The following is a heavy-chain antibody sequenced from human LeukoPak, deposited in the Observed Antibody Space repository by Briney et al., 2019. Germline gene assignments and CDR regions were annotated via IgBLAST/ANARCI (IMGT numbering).Heavy chain of an antibody. CDR3: AKDAQGYSYGPES. V-gene: IGHV3-9*01. Sequence: GGSLRLSCAASGFTVSSNYMSWVRQAPGKGLEWVSGISWNSGSIDYADSVKGRFIISRDNAKNSLYLQMNSLRAEDTALYYCAKDAQGYSYGPESWGQGTLVTVSS. CDR2: ISWNSGSI. D-gene: IGHD5-18*01. J-gene: IGHJ5*02. CDR1: GFTVSSNY.